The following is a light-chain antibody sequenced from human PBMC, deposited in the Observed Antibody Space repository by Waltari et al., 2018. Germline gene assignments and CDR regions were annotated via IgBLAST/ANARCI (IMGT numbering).Light chain of an antibody. CDR2: GAS. Sequence: DIQMTQSPSSLSASVGDRVTITCRASQTIATYLNWYQQKPGKAPNLLISGASDWQSGVPSRFSGGGSGTDFSLTISSLQPEDFATYYCQQSYDTVLTFGGGTRVEIK. CDR3: QQSYDTVLT. V-gene: IGKV1-39*01. CDR1: QTIATY. J-gene: IGKJ4*01.